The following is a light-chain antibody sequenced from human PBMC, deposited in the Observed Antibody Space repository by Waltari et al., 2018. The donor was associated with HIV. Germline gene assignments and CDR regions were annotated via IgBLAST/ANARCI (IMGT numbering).Light chain of an antibody. CDR3: QQYNNWPGT. CDR2: GAS. CDR1: QSVSTN. Sequence: EILLTQSPATLSVSPGERATLSCRASQSVSTNLAWYQRKPGQAPRLLIYGASTRSTGSPARFSGSGSGTECTLTIGSLQSEEFAVDFCQQYNNWPGTFGQGTKVEIK. J-gene: IGKJ1*01. V-gene: IGKV3-15*01.